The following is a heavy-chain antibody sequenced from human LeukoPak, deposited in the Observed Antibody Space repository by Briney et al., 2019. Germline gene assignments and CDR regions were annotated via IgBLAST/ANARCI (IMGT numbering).Heavy chain of an antibody. CDR1: GFTFSSYT. J-gene: IGHJ5*02. CDR2: ISGSGGST. Sequence: AASLSLSCAASGFTFSSYTMSWVRQAPGKGLEWVSAISGSGGSTYYADSVKGRFTIARDNSKNALYLQMNSLRAEDTAVYYCAKGGDYSGFDAWGQGTLVTVSS. D-gene: IGHD4-17*01. CDR3: AKGGDYSGFDA. V-gene: IGHV3-23*01.